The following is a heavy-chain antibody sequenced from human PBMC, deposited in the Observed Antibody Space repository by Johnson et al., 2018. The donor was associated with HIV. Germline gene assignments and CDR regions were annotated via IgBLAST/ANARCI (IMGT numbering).Heavy chain of an antibody. J-gene: IGHJ3*02. Sequence: LQPVESGGGVVQPGRSLRLSCAASGFTFDDSGMSWVRQAPGKGLEWVSGINWNSGRIGYADYVKGRFTISRDNAKKSLYLQMNSLRAEDTAVYYCARVRAERYNWNPFDIWGQGTMVTVSS. D-gene: IGHD1-20*01. CDR2: INWNSGRI. CDR1: GFTFDDSG. CDR3: ARVRAERYNWNPFDI. V-gene: IGHV3-20*04.